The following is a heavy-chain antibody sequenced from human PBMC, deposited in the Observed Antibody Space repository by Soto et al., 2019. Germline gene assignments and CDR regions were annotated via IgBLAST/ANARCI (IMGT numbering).Heavy chain of an antibody. CDR3: ARLYRGVSTFDY. D-gene: IGHD3-16*02. Sequence: EVQLVESWGGLVQPGGSLRLSCAASGFSFSNFWMTWGRRAPGKGLEWVASINADGSGGLYVEPVKGRFTVPRDNAKNPLYLQMNKLKAEDPAMYYCARLYRGVSTFDYWGQGALATVSS. J-gene: IGHJ4*02. V-gene: IGHV3-7*01. CDR2: INADGSGG. CDR1: GFSFSNFW.